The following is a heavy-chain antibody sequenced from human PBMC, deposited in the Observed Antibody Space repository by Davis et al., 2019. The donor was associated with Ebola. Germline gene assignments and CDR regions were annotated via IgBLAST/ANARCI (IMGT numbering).Heavy chain of an antibody. D-gene: IGHD6-13*01. Sequence: GESLKISCAASGFTFSSYWMHWVRQAPGKGLVWVSRINTDGSSTSYADSVKGRFTISRDNSKNTLYLQMNSLRGDDTAVYYCAKSIYSSQDAFDIWGQGALVTVSS. CDR1: GFTFSSYW. J-gene: IGHJ3*02. CDR2: INTDGSST. CDR3: AKSIYSSQDAFDI. V-gene: IGHV3-74*01.